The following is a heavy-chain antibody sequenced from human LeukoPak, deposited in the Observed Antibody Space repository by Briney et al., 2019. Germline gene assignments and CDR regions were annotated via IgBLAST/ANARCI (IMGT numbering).Heavy chain of an antibody. CDR1: GGTFSSYA. J-gene: IGHJ3*02. V-gene: IGHV1-69*13. D-gene: IGHD3-10*01. Sequence: SSVKVSCKASGGTFSSYAMSWVRQAPGQGLEWMGGIIPIFGTANYATKFQGRVTITADESTSTAYMELSSLRSEDTAVYYCARGSPSALGAFDIWGQGTMVTVSS. CDR2: IIPIFGTA. CDR3: ARGSPSALGAFDI.